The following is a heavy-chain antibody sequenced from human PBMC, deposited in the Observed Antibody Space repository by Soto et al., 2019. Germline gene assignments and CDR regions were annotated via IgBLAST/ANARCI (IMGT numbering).Heavy chain of an antibody. CDR1: GGSFSGYY. CDR3: ARGPSVINTAMVKDGKSDYYYGMDV. J-gene: IGHJ6*02. D-gene: IGHD5-18*01. CDR2: INHSGST. Sequence: SETLSLTCAVYGGSFSGYYWSWIRQPPGKGLEWIGEINHSGSTNYNPSLKSRVTISVDTSKNQFSLKLSSVTAADTAVYYCARGPSVINTAMVKDGKSDYYYGMDVWGQGTTVTVSS. V-gene: IGHV4-34*01.